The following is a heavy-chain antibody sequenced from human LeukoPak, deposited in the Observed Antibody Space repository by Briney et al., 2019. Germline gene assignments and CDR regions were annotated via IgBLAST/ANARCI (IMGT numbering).Heavy chain of an antibody. CDR2: IYSSGST. J-gene: IGHJ6*03. V-gene: IGHV4-59*01. CDR1: GGSIRGYY. CDR3: ARVYDSGSQAYFYYMDV. D-gene: IGHD3-10*01. Sequence: SETLSLTCNVSGGSIRGYYWSWIRQPPGKGLEWIGYIYSSGSTNYNPSLRSRVTMSVDTSKNQFSLKVNSVTAADTAVYYCARVYDSGSQAYFYYMDVWGKGTTVTISS.